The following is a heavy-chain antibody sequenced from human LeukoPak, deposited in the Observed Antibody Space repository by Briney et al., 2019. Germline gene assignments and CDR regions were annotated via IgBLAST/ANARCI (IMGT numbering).Heavy chain of an antibody. J-gene: IGHJ5*02. D-gene: IGHD1-14*01. CDR1: GFTLWIYR. V-gene: IGHV3-48*01. CDR3: ARDEGHRFPGFWFDP. CDR2: ISSSSSTL. Sequence: GGPLTLFCGACGFTLWIYRMNGLRPARGGGGVGGAYISSSSSTLYYADAVKGRFTITRDNAKNSLYLQMNSLRVEDTAVDYCARDEGHRFPGFWFDPWGQGTLVTVSS.